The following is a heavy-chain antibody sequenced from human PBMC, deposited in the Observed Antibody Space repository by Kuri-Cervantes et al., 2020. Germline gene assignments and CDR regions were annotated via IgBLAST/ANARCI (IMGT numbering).Heavy chain of an antibody. J-gene: IGHJ6*02. V-gene: IGHV3-30*18. CDR3: AKDDYSNLLYYYYYYGMDV. CDR2: ISYDGSNK. Sequence: GESLKISCAASEFTFSSYGMHWVRQAPGKGLEWVAVISYDGSNKYYADSVKGRFTISRDNSKNTLYLQMNSLRAEDTAVYYCAKDDYSNLLYYYYYYGMDVWGQGTTVTVSS. CDR1: EFTFSSYG. D-gene: IGHD4-11*01.